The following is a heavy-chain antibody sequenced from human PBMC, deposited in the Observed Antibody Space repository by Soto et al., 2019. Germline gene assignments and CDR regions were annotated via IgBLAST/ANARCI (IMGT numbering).Heavy chain of an antibody. D-gene: IGHD6-19*01. V-gene: IGHV3-7*05. J-gene: IGHJ6*02. CDR2: IKHDGSES. CDR1: GFTFSSYW. CDR3: ASSQWLAPPHYYYYGMDV. Sequence: EVQLVESGGGLVQPGGSLRLSCAASGFTFSSYWMTWVRQAPGKALEWLANIKHDGSESNYVDSVKGRFTISRDNAENSVYLQMNSLRVEDTAVYYCASSQWLAPPHYYYYGMDVWGQGTTVTVSS.